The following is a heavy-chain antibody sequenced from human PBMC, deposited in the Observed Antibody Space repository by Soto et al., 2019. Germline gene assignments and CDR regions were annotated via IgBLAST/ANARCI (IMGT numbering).Heavy chain of an antibody. D-gene: IGHD1-7*01. V-gene: IGHV1-2*02. CDR1: GYTFTDAY. J-gene: IGHJ4*02. CDR3: AREEGTELDF. CDR2: INPKNGGT. Sequence: QVRLVQSGAEVKKPGASVKVTCKPSGYTFTDAYIHWVRQAPGQGLEWLGWINPKNGGTNYAQKFQGRVTMIRDTSSSSAFMELSSRNSNDTAVYYCAREEGTELDFWGQGTLVTVSS.